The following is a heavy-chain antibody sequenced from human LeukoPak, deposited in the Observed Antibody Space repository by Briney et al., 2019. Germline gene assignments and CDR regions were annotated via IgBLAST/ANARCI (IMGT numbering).Heavy chain of an antibody. V-gene: IGHV4-38-2*02. CDR2: IYHSGST. D-gene: IGHD3-10*01. CDR1: GYSISSGHY. Sequence: SQTLSLTCTVSGYSISSGHYWGWIRPPPGKGREWIGSIYHSGSTYYNPSLKSRVTISVDTSKNQFSLKLSSVTAADTAVYCCARSCGSGSYYNAFGWFDPWGQGTLVTVSS. J-gene: IGHJ5*02. CDR3: ARSCGSGSYYNAFGWFDP.